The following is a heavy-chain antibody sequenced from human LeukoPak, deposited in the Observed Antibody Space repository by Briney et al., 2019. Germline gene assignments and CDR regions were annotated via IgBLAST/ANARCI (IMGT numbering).Heavy chain of an antibody. CDR3: ARAQYSGSYSGGGYFDY. J-gene: IGHJ4*02. CDR2: IIPIFGTA. D-gene: IGHD1-26*01. V-gene: IGHV1-69*06. Sequence: SVKVSCKASGGTFSSYAISWVRQAPGQGLEWMGGIIPIFGTANYAQKFQGRVTITADKSTSTAYMELSSLRAEDTAVYYCARAQYSGSYSGGGYFDYWGQGTLVTVSS. CDR1: GGTFSSYA.